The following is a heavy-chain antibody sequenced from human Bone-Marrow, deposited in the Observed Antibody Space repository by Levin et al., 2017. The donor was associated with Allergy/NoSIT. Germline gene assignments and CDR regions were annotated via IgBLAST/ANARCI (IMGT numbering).Heavy chain of an antibody. V-gene: IGHV3-11*01. J-gene: IGHJ4*02. CDR1: GFTFSDYY. CDR2: ISKSSTT. Sequence: GESLKISCAASGFTFSDYYMSWIRQAPGKGLEWVSHISKSSTTYYADSVKGRFTISRDNAKNSLYLQMSSLRVEDTAVYYCARDGRSDYWGQGTLVTVSS. CDR3: ARDGRSDY.